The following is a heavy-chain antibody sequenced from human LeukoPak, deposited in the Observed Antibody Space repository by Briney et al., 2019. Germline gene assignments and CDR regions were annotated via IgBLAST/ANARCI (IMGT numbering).Heavy chain of an antibody. D-gene: IGHD2-2*02. Sequence: SETLSLTCAVYGGSFSGYYWSWIRQPPGKGLEWIGEINHSGSTNYNPSLKSRVTISVDTSKNQFSLKLSSVTAADTAVYYCARSLGLYCSSTSCYTFDYWGQGTLVTVSS. V-gene: IGHV4-34*01. CDR2: INHSGST. CDR1: GGSFSGYY. CDR3: ARSLGLYCSSTSCYTFDY. J-gene: IGHJ4*02.